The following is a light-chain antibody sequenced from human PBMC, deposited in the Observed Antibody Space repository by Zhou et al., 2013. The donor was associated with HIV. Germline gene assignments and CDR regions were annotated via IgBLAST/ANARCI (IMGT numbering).Light chain of an antibody. Sequence: DIVMTQSPLSLPVTPGEPASISCRSSQSLLHSNGYNYLDWYMQKPGQSPQLLIYLGSNRASGVPDRFSGSGSGTSFTLEISRVEAEDVGVYYCMQALQTPFAFGQGTRLEIK. V-gene: IGKV2-28*01. J-gene: IGKJ5*01. CDR2: LGS. CDR3: MQALQTPFA. CDR1: QSLLHSNGYNY.